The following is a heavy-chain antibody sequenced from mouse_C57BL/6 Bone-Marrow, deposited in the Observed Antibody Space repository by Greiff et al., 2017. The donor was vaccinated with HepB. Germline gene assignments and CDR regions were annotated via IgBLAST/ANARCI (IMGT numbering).Heavy chain of an antibody. CDR3: ARKGVTTVVAPYAMDY. Sequence: EVHLVESGGGLVQPGGSLKLSCAASGFTFSDYGMAWVRQAPRKGPEWVAFISNLAYSIYYADTVTGRFTISRENAKNTLYLEMSSLRSEDTAMYYCARKGVTTVVAPYAMDYWGQGTSVTVSS. D-gene: IGHD1-1*01. V-gene: IGHV5-15*01. CDR1: GFTFSDYG. J-gene: IGHJ4*01. CDR2: ISNLAYSI.